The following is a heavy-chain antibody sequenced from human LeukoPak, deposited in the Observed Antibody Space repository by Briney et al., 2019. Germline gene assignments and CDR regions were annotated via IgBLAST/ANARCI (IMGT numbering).Heavy chain of an antibody. CDR1: GYSISSGYY. CDR2: IYHSGST. Sequence: KTSETLSLTCTVSGYSISSGYYWGWIRQPPGKGLEWIGSIYHSGSTYYNPSLKSRVTISVDTSKNQFSLKLSSVTAADTAVYYCARDSVGATSYYYYYYMDVWGKGTTVTVSS. J-gene: IGHJ6*03. V-gene: IGHV4-38-2*02. CDR3: ARDSVGATSYYYYYYMDV. D-gene: IGHD1-26*01.